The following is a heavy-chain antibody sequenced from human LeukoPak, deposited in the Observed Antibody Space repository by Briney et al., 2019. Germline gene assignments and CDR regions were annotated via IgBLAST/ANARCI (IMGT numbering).Heavy chain of an antibody. J-gene: IGHJ4*02. CDR3: ARLTKGRYFDYIFDY. V-gene: IGHV4-39*01. CDR2: IYYSGST. Sequence: SETLSLTCTVSGATLSNTNFYWGWIRQPPGKGLQWIGNIYYSGSTYNNPSLSSRVRMSVDTSKNQFSLKMTSVTAADTAVYYCARLTKGRYFDYIFDYWGQGTLFTVST. D-gene: IGHD3-9*01. CDR1: GATLSNTNFY.